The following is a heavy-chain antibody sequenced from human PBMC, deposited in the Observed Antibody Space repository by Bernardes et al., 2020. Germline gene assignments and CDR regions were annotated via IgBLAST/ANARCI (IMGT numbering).Heavy chain of an antibody. CDR2: ISAYNGNT. D-gene: IGHD2-15*01. J-gene: IGHJ1*01. V-gene: IGHV1-18*01. CDR3: ARDYCSGGSCSFDYWGQGTLVTVSSGSGCFNRQAEYFQH. CDR1: GYTFTSYG. Sequence: ASVKVSCKASGYTFTSYGISWVRQAPGQGLEWMGWISAYNGNTNYAQKLQGRVTMTTDTSTSTAYMELRSLRSDDTAVYYCARDYCSGGSCSFDYWGQGTLVTVSSGSGCFNRQAEYFQHWGQGTLVTVSS.